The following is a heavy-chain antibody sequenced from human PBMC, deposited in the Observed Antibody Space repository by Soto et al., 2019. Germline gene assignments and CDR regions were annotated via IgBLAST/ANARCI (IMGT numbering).Heavy chain of an antibody. V-gene: IGHV3-73*01. Sequence: GGSLRLSCKVSGFSFSGSAMRWVRQASGKGLEWVGHIRDKANHYATAYAASLKGRFIISRDDSQNTAYLQMSRLKADDTAVYYCTRPPSGSYGDDFDYWGQGTLVTVSS. CDR2: IRDKANHYAT. J-gene: IGHJ4*02. D-gene: IGHD1-26*01. CDR3: TRPPSGSYGDDFDY. CDR1: GFSFSGSA.